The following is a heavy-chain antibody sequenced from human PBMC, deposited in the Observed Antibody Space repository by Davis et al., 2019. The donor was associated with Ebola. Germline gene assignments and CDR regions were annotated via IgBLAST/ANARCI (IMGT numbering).Heavy chain of an antibody. Sequence: GESLKISCAASGFTFSSYWMHWVRQAPGKGLVWVSRINSDGSSTSYADSVKGRFTISRDNAKNTLYLQMNSLRAEDTAVYYCARDDGGYDAFDIWGQGTTVTVSS. V-gene: IGHV3-74*01. J-gene: IGHJ3*02. CDR1: GFTFSSYW. CDR3: ARDDGGYDAFDI. CDR2: INSDGSST. D-gene: IGHD4-17*01.